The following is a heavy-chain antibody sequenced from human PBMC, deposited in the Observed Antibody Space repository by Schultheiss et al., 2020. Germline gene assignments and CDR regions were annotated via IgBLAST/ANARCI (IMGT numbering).Heavy chain of an antibody. CDR1: GGSISSGGYY. CDR3: ARDGLDYGMDV. CDR2: IYYSGST. J-gene: IGHJ6*02. Sequence: SETLSLTCTVSGGSISSGGYYWSWIRQHPGKGLEWIGYIYYSGSTYYNPSLKSRVTISVDTSKNQFSLKLSSVTAADTAVYYCARDGLDYGMDVWGQGTTVTVSS. V-gene: IGHV4-31*03.